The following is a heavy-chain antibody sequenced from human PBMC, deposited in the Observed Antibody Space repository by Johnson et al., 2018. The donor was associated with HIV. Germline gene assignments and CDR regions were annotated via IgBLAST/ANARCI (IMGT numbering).Heavy chain of an antibody. D-gene: IGHD6-6*01. V-gene: IGHV3-11*04. CDR3: AKQQLVPDDAFDI. CDR2: ISSSGSSR. Sequence: QVQLVESGGGLVKPGGSLRLSCAASGFTFSDYYMSWIRQAPGKGLEWVAYISSSGSSRYYADSVKGRFTISRDNAKNTLYLQMNSLRAEDTAVYYCAKQQLVPDDAFDIWGQGTMVNVSS. CDR1: GFTFSDYY. J-gene: IGHJ3*02.